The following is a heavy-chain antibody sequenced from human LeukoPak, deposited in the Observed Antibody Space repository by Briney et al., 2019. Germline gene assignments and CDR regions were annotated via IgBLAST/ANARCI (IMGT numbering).Heavy chain of an antibody. CDR2: ISSSSSYI. D-gene: IGHD6-19*01. CDR1: GFTFSSYS. V-gene: IGHV3-21*01. J-gene: IGHJ4*02. Sequence: GGSLRLSCAASGFTFSSYSMNWVRRAPGKGLEWVSSISSSSSYIYYADSVKGRFTISRDNAKNSLYLQMNSLRAEDTAVYYCARAGIAVAGTVYWGQGTLVTVSS. CDR3: ARAGIAVAGTVY.